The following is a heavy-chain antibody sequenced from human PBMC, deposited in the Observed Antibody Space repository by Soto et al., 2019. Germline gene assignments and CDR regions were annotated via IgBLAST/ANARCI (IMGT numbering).Heavy chain of an antibody. CDR3: ASSITIFGVAYNFVDY. CDR2: INAGNGNT. J-gene: IGHJ4*02. V-gene: IGHV1-3*01. CDR1: GYTFTSYA. Sequence: ASVKVSCKASGYTFTSYAMHWVRQAPGQRLEWMGWINAGNGNTKYSQKFQGRVTITRDTSASTAYMELSSLRSEDTAVYYCASSITIFGVAYNFVDYWGQGTLVTVSS. D-gene: IGHD3-3*01.